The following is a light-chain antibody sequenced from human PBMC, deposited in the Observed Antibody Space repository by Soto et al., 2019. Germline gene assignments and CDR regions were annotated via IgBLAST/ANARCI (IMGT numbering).Light chain of an antibody. CDR1: QGISNY. Sequence: AIRMTQSPSSLSASTGDRVTITCRASQGISNYLAWYQQKPGKAPKLLIYAASTLQSGVPSRFSGSGSGTDFTLTISCLQSEDFATYYCQQYYSYPLFTFGPGTKVDIK. CDR3: QQYYSYPLFT. CDR2: AAS. V-gene: IGKV1-8*01. J-gene: IGKJ3*01.